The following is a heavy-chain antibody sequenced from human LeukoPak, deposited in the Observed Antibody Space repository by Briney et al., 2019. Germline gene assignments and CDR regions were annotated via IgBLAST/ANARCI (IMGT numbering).Heavy chain of an antibody. Sequence: SETLSLTCAVYGGSFSGYYWSWIRQPPGKGLEWIGEINHSGSTNYNPSLKSRVTISVDTSKNQFSLKLRSVTAADTAVYYCARLIAVAGPIDYWGQGTLVTVSS. CDR2: INHSGST. CDR1: GGSFSGYY. D-gene: IGHD6-19*01. J-gene: IGHJ4*02. CDR3: ARLIAVAGPIDY. V-gene: IGHV4-34*01.